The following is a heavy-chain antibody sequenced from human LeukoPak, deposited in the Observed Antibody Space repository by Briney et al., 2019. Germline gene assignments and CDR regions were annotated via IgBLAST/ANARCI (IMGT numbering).Heavy chain of an antibody. D-gene: IGHD2-2*01. Sequence: ASVKVSCKASGYTFTGYYMHWVRQAPGQGLEWMGWINPNSGGTNYALKFQGRVTMTRDTSISTAYMELSRLRSDDTAVYYYAREPIGVPSAVDYWGQGTLVTVSS. V-gene: IGHV1-2*02. CDR1: GYTFTGYY. CDR2: INPNSGGT. CDR3: AREPIGVPSAVDY. J-gene: IGHJ4*02.